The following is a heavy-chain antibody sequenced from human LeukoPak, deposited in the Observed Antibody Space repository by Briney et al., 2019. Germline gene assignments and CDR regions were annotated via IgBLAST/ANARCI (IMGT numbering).Heavy chain of an antibody. CDR3: ARSNPLVGGTSGPPWYFDL. D-gene: IGHD1-26*01. Sequence: PGGSLRLSCAASGFTVSRHYMSWVRQAPGKGLEWVSVIYPDGDTCYADSVKGPFTISRHNSKNTLYLQLNSLRPEDTAIYYCARSNPLVGGTSGPPWYFDLWGRGTLVTVSS. CDR2: IYPDGDT. J-gene: IGHJ2*01. V-gene: IGHV3-53*04. CDR1: GFTVSRHY.